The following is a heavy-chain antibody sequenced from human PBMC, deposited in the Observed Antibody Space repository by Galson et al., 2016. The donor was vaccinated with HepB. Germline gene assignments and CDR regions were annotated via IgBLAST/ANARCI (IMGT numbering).Heavy chain of an antibody. J-gene: IGHJ6*02. Sequence: SLRLSCAASGFSFNSGYWMSWVRQTPGKGLEWVANMNKDGSMENYVDSVKGRFTISRDNAKNSLYLQMNSLRVDDTAVYYCAREGPGYGDYDVDNYYGMDVWGQGTTVTVSS. V-gene: IGHV3-7*01. D-gene: IGHD4-17*01. CDR1: GFSFNSGYW. CDR3: AREGPGYGDYDVDNYYGMDV. CDR2: MNKDGSME.